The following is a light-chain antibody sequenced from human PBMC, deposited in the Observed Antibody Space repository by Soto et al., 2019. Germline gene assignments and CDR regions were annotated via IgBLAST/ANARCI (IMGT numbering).Light chain of an antibody. CDR3: QQYYSTPT. Sequence: DIFLTPSPDSLSVSLGERATINCKSIQIVLYSSSNKNYLAWYQQKPRRPPNLLIYWASTRESGVPARFNGSGSGTDFTLTISSLQAEDVAVYYCQQYYSTPTFGQGTKVDIK. J-gene: IGKJ1*01. CDR1: QIVLYSSSNKNY. V-gene: IGKV4-1*01. CDR2: WAS.